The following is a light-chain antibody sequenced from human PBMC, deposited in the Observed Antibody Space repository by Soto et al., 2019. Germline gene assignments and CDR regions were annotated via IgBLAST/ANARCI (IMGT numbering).Light chain of an antibody. V-gene: IGLV2-8*01. CDR1: SSDVGGYNY. CDR2: EVS. J-gene: IGLJ1*01. Sequence: QSALTQPPSASGSPGQSVTISCTGTSSDVGGYNYVSWYQQHPDKAPTLIIYEVSKRPSGVPDRFSGSKSGNTASLTVSGLQADDEADYYCSSYTSSSTLVFGTGTKLTVL. CDR3: SSYTSSSTLV.